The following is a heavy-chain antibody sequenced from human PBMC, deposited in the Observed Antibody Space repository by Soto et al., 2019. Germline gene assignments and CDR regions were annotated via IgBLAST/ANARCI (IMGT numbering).Heavy chain of an antibody. Sequence: QVQLQESGPGLVKPSETLSLTCTVSDGSMSNYYWSWIRQPPGKGLERIGYIYYSGPNNYNPSLKRRVTISVDTSKNQSSLKLSSVTAADTAVYYCARGGGPYIDYYSGMDVWGQGTTVTVSS. J-gene: IGHJ6*02. CDR2: IYYSGPN. CDR1: DGSMSNYY. CDR3: ARGGGPYIDYYSGMDV. V-gene: IGHV4-59*01. D-gene: IGHD3-16*01.